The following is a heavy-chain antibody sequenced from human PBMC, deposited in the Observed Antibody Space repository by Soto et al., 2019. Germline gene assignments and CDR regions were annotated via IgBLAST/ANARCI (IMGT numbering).Heavy chain of an antibody. CDR3: PKEILPAAIVHLNLLLSPNNLEGGD. CDR2: ISGSGGST. CDR1: GFTFSSYA. Sequence: PGRSLRLSCAAFGFTFSSYAMSWVRQVAGKWLEWVSAISGSGGSTYYAASVTRRFTISRASSKHTLYLKMTTLSADDTPVYYAPKEILPAAIVHLNLLLSPNNLEGGDGGQGTLVTVSS. V-gene: IGHV3-23*01. J-gene: IGHJ4*02. D-gene: IGHD2-2*01.